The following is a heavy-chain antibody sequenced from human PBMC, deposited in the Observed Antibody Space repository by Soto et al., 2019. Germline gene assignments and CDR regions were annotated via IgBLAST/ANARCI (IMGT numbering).Heavy chain of an antibody. CDR3: ASPYSGYDHFDY. Sequence: WGSLRLSCAASGFTFSSYSMNWVRQAPGKGLEWVSSISSSSSYIYYADSVKGRFTISRDNAKNSLYLQMNSLRAEDTAVYYCASPYSGYDHFDYWGQGTLVTVSS. V-gene: IGHV3-21*01. D-gene: IGHD5-12*01. J-gene: IGHJ4*02. CDR1: GFTFSSYS. CDR2: ISSSSSYI.